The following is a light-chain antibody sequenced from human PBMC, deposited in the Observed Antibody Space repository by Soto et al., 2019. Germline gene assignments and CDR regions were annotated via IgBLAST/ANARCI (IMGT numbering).Light chain of an antibody. CDR3: SSYTSSSTHV. V-gene: IGLV2-14*03. CDR1: SSDIGAFTF. J-gene: IGLJ1*01. Sequence: QSALTQPASVSGSSGQPITISCTGTSSDIGAFTFVSWYQQHPGKVPKLMIFDVNRRPSGVSDRFSGSKSGNTASLTISGLQAEDEGDYYCSSYTSSSTHVFGSGTKLTVL. CDR2: DVN.